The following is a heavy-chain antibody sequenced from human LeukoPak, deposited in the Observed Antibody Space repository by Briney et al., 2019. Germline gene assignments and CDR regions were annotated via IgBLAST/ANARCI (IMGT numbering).Heavy chain of an antibody. V-gene: IGHV1-18*01. Sequence: ASVNVSCTASGYTFTSYGISWVRQAPGPGLEWMGWMSAYNGNTNYAQKLQGRVTMTTDTSTSTAYMELRSLRSDDTAVYYCARLGIVGAPDYWGQGTLVTVSS. CDR1: GYTFTSYG. CDR2: MSAYNGNT. D-gene: IGHD1-26*01. CDR3: ARLGIVGAPDY. J-gene: IGHJ4*02.